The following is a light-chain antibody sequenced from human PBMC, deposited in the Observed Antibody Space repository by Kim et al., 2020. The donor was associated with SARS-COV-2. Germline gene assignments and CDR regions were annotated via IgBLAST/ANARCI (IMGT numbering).Light chain of an antibody. Sequence: GQSVPITCTGTSSDVGGYNYVSWYQQHPGKAPKLMIYDVSKRPSGVSDRFSGSKSGNTASLTISGLQAEDEADYYCCSYAGSYTYVFGTGTKVTVL. CDR2: DVS. V-gene: IGLV2-11*01. CDR3: CSYAGSYTYV. J-gene: IGLJ1*01. CDR1: SSDVGGYNY.